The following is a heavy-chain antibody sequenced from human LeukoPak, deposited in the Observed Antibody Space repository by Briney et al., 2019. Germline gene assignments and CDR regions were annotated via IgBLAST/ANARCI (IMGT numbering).Heavy chain of an antibody. CDR3: SALGYCSGGSCYSHYGGGDS. J-gene: IGHJ4*02. CDR2: IIPIFGTA. D-gene: IGHD2-15*01. CDR1: GGTFGSHA. V-gene: IGHV1-69*13. Sequence: SVKVACKASGGTFGSHAINWARQAPGEGLEWMGGIIPIFGTANYTHKFQGRVSMTADESTATAYMELSSLRAEDTAIYCASALGYCSGGSCYSHYGGGDSWGRGTLVTVSS.